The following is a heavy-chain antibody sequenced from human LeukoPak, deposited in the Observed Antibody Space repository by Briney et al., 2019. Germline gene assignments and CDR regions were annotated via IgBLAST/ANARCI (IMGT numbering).Heavy chain of an antibody. CDR3: ARHKTGDHFYYSGMDV. J-gene: IGHJ6*04. CDR2: IDPSDSYT. V-gene: IGHV5-10-1*01. D-gene: IGHD7-27*01. Sequence: GQSPKISCKGSGYSFTGYWINWVRQMPGKGLAWMGTIDPSDSYTNYSPSFQGHVTISADRSISTAYLQWRSLKASDTAMYYCARHKTGDHFYYSGMDVWGKGTTVTVSS. CDR1: GYSFTGYW.